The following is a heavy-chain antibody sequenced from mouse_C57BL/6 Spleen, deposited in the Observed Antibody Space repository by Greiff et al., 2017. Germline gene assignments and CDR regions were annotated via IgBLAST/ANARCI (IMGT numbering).Heavy chain of an antibody. CDR2: INPNNGGT. CDR3: ARTPYYGSSYWYFDV. CDR1: GYTFTDYN. V-gene: IGHV1-22*01. J-gene: IGHJ1*03. Sequence: VQLKESGPELVKPGASVKMSCKASGYTFTDYNMHWVKQSHGKSLEWIGYINPNNGGTSYNQKFKGKATLTVNKSSSTAYMELRSLTSEDSAVYDCARTPYYGSSYWYFDVWGTGTTVTVSS. D-gene: IGHD1-1*01.